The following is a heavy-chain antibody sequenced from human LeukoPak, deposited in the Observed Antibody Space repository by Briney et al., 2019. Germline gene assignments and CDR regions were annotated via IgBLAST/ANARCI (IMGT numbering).Heavy chain of an antibody. V-gene: IGHV3-30*02. Sequence: GGSLRLSCAASGFTFSSYGMHWVRQAPGKGLEWVAFIRYDGSNKYYADSVKGRFAISRDNSKNTLYLQMNSLRAEDTAVYYCAKDRGDSSGYYPDYWGQGTLVTVSS. CDR3: AKDRGDSSGYYPDY. J-gene: IGHJ4*02. CDR2: IRYDGSNK. CDR1: GFTFSSYG. D-gene: IGHD3-22*01.